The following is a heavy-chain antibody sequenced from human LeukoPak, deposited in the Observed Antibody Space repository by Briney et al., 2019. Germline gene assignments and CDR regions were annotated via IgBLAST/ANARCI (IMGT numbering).Heavy chain of an antibody. Sequence: PSQTLSLTCTVSGDSISTGGYYWSWIRQHPGGGLEWIGYIHFSGNTYYNPSLKSRVTISVDISKNHFSLKLTSVTAADTAVYFCARVNYYDSSGHFANFDYWGQGTLVTVSS. V-gene: IGHV4-31*03. J-gene: IGHJ4*02. CDR3: ARVNYYDSSGHFANFDY. D-gene: IGHD3-22*01. CDR2: IHFSGNT. CDR1: GDSISTGGYY.